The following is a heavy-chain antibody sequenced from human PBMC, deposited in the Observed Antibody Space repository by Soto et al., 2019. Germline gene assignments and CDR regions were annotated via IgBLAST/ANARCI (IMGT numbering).Heavy chain of an antibody. CDR1: GFTFSSYG. D-gene: IGHD3-16*02. V-gene: IGHV3-30*18. Sequence: GGSLRLSCAASGFTFSSYGMHWVRQAPGKGLEWVAVISYDGSNKYYADAVKGRFTISRNNSKNTLYLQMNSLRAEDTAVYYCAKDLDIMITFGGVIVGYDYWGQGTLVTVSS. CDR3: AKDLDIMITFGGVIVGYDY. CDR2: ISYDGSNK. J-gene: IGHJ4*02.